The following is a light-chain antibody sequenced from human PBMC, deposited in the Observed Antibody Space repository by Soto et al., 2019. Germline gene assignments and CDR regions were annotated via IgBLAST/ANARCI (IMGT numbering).Light chain of an antibody. CDR3: QQYYITPRT. Sequence: DIVMSQSPDSLDVSLGERATINCKSSQSVLYNSNNKNYLAWYQQKPGQPPKLLIYWASTRESGVPDRFSGSGSGTDFTLTISSLHAVDVAVYYCQQYYITPRTFGQGTKVEIK. V-gene: IGKV4-1*01. CDR2: WAS. CDR1: QSVLYNSNNKNY. J-gene: IGKJ1*01.